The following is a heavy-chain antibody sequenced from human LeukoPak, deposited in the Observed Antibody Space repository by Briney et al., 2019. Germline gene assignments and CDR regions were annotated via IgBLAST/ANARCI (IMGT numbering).Heavy chain of an antibody. CDR1: GFAFSSYS. Sequence: GGSLRLTCAASGFAFSSYSMNWVRQAPGKGLEWVSYIGTSSSPKYYADSVKGRFTISRDNDKNSIYLQMDSLRDEDTAVYYCARGNRGLSPDYWGQGTLVTVSS. J-gene: IGHJ4*02. V-gene: IGHV3-48*02. CDR2: IGTSSSPK. CDR3: ARGNRGLSPDY. D-gene: IGHD1-14*01.